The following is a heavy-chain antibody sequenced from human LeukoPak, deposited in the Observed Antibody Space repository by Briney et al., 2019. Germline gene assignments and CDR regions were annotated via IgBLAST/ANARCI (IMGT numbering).Heavy chain of an antibody. CDR1: GFTFTTYW. J-gene: IGHJ4*02. CDR3: AKVVIAVAAADY. CDR2: ISGSGGST. Sequence: GGSLRLSCAASGFTFTTYWMSWVRQAPGKGLEWVSAISGSGGSTYYADSVKGRFTISRDNSKNTLYLQMNSLRAEDTAVYYCAKVVIAVAAADYWGQGTLVTVSS. V-gene: IGHV3-23*01. D-gene: IGHD6-19*01.